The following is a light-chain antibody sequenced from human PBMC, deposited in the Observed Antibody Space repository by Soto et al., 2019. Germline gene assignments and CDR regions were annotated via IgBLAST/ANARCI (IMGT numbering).Light chain of an antibody. CDR1: QSLVYSDGNTY. J-gene: IGKJ2*01. Sequence: DVVVTQAPLSLPVTLGQPASFSCRSSQSLVYSDGNTYFYWCHQRPGQSPRRLIYQVSNRASGVPDRFSGSGSRRDFTLEISRVEAEDVGVYYCIQGTHLPHTCGQGPTPEI. CDR2: QVS. CDR3: IQGTHLPHT. V-gene: IGKV2-30*01.